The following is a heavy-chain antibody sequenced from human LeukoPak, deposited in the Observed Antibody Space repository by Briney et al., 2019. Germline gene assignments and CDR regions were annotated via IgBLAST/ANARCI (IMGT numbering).Heavy chain of an antibody. CDR2: IGGSGGGT. CDR1: GFTFSSYA. Sequence: GGYLRRSCAASGFTFSSYAMSWVRQAPGKGLEWVSAIGGSGGGTYYADSVKGRFTISRDNSKNTLYLQMNSLRAEDTAVYYCAKGHATDSNGYYYNYWGQGTLVTVSS. V-gene: IGHV3-23*01. CDR3: AKGHATDSNGYYYNY. J-gene: IGHJ4*02. D-gene: IGHD3-22*01.